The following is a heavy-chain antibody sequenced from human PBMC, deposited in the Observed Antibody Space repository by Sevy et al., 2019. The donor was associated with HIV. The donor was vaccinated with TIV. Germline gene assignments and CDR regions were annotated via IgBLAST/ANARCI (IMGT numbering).Heavy chain of an antibody. D-gene: IGHD6-6*01. J-gene: IGHJ6*03. CDR1: GVSITRSY. V-gene: IGHV4-59*01. Sequence: SETLSLTCNVSGVSITRSYWNWIRQTPGKGLEWIAFVYYTGKTNYNPSLKSRGTVSLDTSKSQFSLKLSSVTAADTAVYYCARGGAGRQFDYYYYMDVWGKGTSVTVSS. CDR2: VYYTGKT. CDR3: ARGGAGRQFDYYYYMDV.